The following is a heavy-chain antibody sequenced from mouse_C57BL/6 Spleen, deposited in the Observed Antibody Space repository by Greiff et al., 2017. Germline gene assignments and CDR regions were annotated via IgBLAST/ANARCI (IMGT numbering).Heavy chain of an antibody. V-gene: IGHV1-19*01. J-gene: IGHJ4*01. CDR1: GYTFTDYY. D-gene: IGHD2-14*01. CDR3: AREGYYDAMDY. CDR2: INPYNGGT. Sequence: EVQPQQSGPVLVKPGASVKMSCKASGYTFTDYYMNWVKQSHGKSLEWIGVINPYNGGTSYNQKFKGKATLTVDKSSSTAYMELNSLTSEDSAVYYCAREGYYDAMDYWGQGTSVTVSS.